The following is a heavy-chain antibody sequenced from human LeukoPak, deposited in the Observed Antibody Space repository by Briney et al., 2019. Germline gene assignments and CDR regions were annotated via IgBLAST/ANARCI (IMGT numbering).Heavy chain of an antibody. J-gene: IGHJ4*02. CDR3: ARMALGY. V-gene: IGHV3-30-3*01. Sequence: PGGSLRLSCAASGFTFSSYAIQWVRQAPGKGLEWVAVVSYDGSNTYCADSVKGRFTVSRDNSKNTLYLQMNSLRPDDTAVYYCARMALGYWGQGTLVTVSS. CDR2: VSYDGSNT. D-gene: IGHD3-16*01. CDR1: GFTFSSYA.